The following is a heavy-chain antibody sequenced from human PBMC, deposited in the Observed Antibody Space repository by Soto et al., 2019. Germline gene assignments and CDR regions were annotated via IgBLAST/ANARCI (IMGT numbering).Heavy chain of an antibody. D-gene: IGHD3-16*01. Sequence: PGGSLRLSCAASGLTLSRHWMSWVRQAPGKGLEWVAKIKEDGSEINYVDSVKGRFTISRDNAKNSLYLQMDSLRAEDTAVYYCARDGLPFALDIWGHGTMVTVSS. J-gene: IGHJ3*02. CDR2: IKEDGSEI. CDR3: ARDGLPFALDI. V-gene: IGHV3-7*03. CDR1: GLTLSRHW.